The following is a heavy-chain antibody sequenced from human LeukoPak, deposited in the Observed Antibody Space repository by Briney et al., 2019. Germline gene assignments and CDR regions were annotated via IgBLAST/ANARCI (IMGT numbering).Heavy chain of an antibody. J-gene: IGHJ3*01. D-gene: IGHD3-10*01. V-gene: IGHV3-23*01. Sequence: GGSLRLSCVGSGFRFSSFAISWVRQAPGKGLEWVSGLSGSGGATYYIDPAKGRFSISRDNSENTMYLQMTNLRAEDTAVYYCAKDYGDFGSSYFCAFDVWGPGTMVTVSS. CDR2: LSGSGGAT. CDR3: AKDYGDFGSSYFCAFDV. CDR1: GFRFSSFA.